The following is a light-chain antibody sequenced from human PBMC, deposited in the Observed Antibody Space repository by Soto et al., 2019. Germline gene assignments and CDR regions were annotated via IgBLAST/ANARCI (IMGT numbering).Light chain of an antibody. V-gene: IGLV7-46*01. CDR3: MLSFDGAYWV. CDR1: SGPVTSAHY. CDR2: DTT. J-gene: IGLJ3*02. Sequence: QAVVTQESSLTVSPGGTVTLTCDSSSGPVTSAHYPYWLQQKPGQAPRTLISDTTRRHSSTPARFSGFLLGGKAALTLSGAQPEDEAEYHCMLSFDGAYWVFGGGTKLTVL.